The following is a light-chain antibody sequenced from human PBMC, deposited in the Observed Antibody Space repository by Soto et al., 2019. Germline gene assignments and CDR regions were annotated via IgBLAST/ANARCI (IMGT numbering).Light chain of an antibody. CDR3: CSYPGTTYV. CDR1: SSDVGSYNL. J-gene: IGLJ1*01. CDR2: EVS. Sequence: QSALTQPASVSGSPGQSITISCTGNSSDVGSYNLVSWYQQHPGKAHKLMIYEVSKRPSGVSNRFSGSKSGNPPSLTFLGLQAGDEADYYCCSYPGTTYVFGTGTKATVL. V-gene: IGLV2-23*02.